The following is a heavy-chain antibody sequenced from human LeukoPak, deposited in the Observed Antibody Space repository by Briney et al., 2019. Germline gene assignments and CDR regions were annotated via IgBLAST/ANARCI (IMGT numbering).Heavy chain of an antibody. CDR3: ARDHGGNSAGAMDY. Sequence: GGSLRLSCAASGFTFSSYAMSWVRQAPGKGLEWVSGISSSSSYIYYADSVKGRFTISRDNAKNSLYLQMNSLRAEDTAVYYCARDHGGNSAGAMDYWGQGTLVTVSS. CDR2: ISSSSSYI. D-gene: IGHD4-23*01. CDR1: GFTFSSYA. V-gene: IGHV3-21*01. J-gene: IGHJ4*02.